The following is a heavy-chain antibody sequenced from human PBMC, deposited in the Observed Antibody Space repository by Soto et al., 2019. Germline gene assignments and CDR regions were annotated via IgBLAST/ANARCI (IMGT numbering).Heavy chain of an antibody. D-gene: IGHD6-6*01. V-gene: IGHV3-23*01. CDR1: GFTFSSYG. Sequence: EVQVLESGGGLAQPGGSLRLSCAASGFTFSSYGMGWVRQAPGKGLEWVSEISGSGARTYYANSVKGRFTIFRDNSKNMLYLQMNSLRVDDTAVYHCAKVGGVAVRPDWPVFDPWGQGTLVTVSS. CDR2: ISGSGART. J-gene: IGHJ5*02. CDR3: AKVGGVAVRPDWPVFDP.